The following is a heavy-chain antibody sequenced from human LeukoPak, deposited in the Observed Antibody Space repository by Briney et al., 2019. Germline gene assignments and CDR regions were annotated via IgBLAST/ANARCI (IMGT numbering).Heavy chain of an antibody. J-gene: IGHJ3*02. V-gene: IGHV4-4*07. CDR2: IYTSGST. D-gene: IGHD2-2*02. Sequence: SETLSLTCTVSGGSISSYYWSWIRQPAGKGLGWIGRIYTSGSTNYNPSLKSRVTMSVDTSKNQFSLKLSSVTAADTAVYYCARGLYCSSTSCYTWAFDIWGQGTMVTVSS. CDR1: GGSISSYY. CDR3: ARGLYCSSTSCYTWAFDI.